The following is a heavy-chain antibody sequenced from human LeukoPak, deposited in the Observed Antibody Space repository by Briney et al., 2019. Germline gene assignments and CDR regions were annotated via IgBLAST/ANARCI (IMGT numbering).Heavy chain of an antibody. CDR3: ASLTVAKSPFDY. CDR1: GFTVSSNY. J-gene: IGHJ4*02. CDR2: IYSGGST. D-gene: IGHD4-23*01. Sequence: GGSLRLSCAASGFTVSSNYMSWVRQAPGKGLEWVSVIYSGGSTYYADSVKGRFTISRDNSKNTLYLQMNSLRAEDTAVYYCASLTVAKSPFDYWGQRTLVTVSS. V-gene: IGHV3-53*01.